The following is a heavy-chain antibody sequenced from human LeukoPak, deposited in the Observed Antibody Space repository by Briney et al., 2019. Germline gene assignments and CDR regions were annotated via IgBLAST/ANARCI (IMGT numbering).Heavy chain of an antibody. CDR3: ASGPVHNWFDP. CDR1: GGSVSIGDHY. CDR2: IYDSGST. Sequence: SETMSLTCTVSGGSVSIGDHYWSWIRQTPGKGLEWIGYIYDSGSTYYNPSLKSRLTISVDTSKNQFSLKLSSVTAADTAVYCCASGPVHNWFDPWGQGTLVTVSS. V-gene: IGHV4-30-4*01. J-gene: IGHJ5*02.